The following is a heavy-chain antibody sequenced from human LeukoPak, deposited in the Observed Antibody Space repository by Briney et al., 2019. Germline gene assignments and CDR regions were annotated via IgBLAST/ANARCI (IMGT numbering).Heavy chain of an antibody. CDR3: ARERSSYIRNSGYFDY. D-gene: IGHD1-7*01. CDR2: ISSSGSSI. Sequence: GGSLRLSCAASGFTFSDYSMTWIRQAPGKGLECVSYISSSGSSIYYADSVKGRFTISRDNAKNSLYLQINSLRAEDTAVYYCARERSSYIRNSGYFDYWGQGTLVTVSS. V-gene: IGHV3-11*04. CDR1: GFTFSDYS. J-gene: IGHJ4*02.